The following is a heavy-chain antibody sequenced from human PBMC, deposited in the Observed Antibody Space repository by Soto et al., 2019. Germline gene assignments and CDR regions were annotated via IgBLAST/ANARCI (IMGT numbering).Heavy chain of an antibody. CDR2: IWYDGSNK. V-gene: IGHV3-33*01. CDR1: GFTFSSYG. J-gene: IGHJ4*02. CDR3: AIGRDTAMEIFDY. D-gene: IGHD5-18*01. Sequence: QVQLVESGGGVVQPGRSLRLSCAASGFTFSSYGMHWVRQAPGKGLEWVAVIWYDGSNKYYADSVKGRFTSSRDNSKNTLYLQMNSLRAEDTAVYYCAIGRDTAMEIFDYWGQGTLVTVSS.